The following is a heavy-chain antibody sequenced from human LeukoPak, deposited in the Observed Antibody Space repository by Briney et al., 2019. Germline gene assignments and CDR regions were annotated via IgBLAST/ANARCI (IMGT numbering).Heavy chain of an antibody. D-gene: IGHD2-2*01. Sequence: GGSLRLSCAASEFTFSSYAMHWVRQAPGKGLEWVAVISYDGSNKYYADSVKGRFTISRDNSKNTLYLQMNSLRAEDTAVYYCARALYHNFDYWGQGTLVTVSS. V-gene: IGHV3-30-3*01. CDR3: ARALYHNFDY. J-gene: IGHJ4*02. CDR1: EFTFSSYA. CDR2: ISYDGSNK.